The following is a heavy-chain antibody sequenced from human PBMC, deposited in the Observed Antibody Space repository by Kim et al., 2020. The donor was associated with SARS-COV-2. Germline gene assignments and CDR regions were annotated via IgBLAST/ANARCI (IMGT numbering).Heavy chain of an antibody. CDR2: ISSSGSTI. CDR1: GFTFSSYE. Sequence: GGSLRLSCAASGFTFSSYEMNWVRQAPGKGLEWVSYISSSGSTIYYADSVKGRFTISRDNAKNSLYLQMNSLRAEDTAVYYCARDRMRCSPLDCSGGSFGGYYYGMDVWGQGTTVTVSS. J-gene: IGHJ6*02. V-gene: IGHV3-48*03. CDR3: ARDRMRCSPLDCSGGSFGGYYYGMDV. D-gene: IGHD2-15*01.